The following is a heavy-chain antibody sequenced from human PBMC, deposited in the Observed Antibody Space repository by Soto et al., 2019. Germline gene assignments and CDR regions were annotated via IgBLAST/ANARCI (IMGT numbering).Heavy chain of an antibody. Sequence: QVQLQESGPGLVRPSGTLSLTCAVSGDSISSGDWWTWVRQPPGERLEWIGEIFHSGTPNYNPSLKSRVTISVDKSKNQFSLKLSSVSAADTAVYYCARIVYCGGDCFSFDYWGQGTLVTVSS. CDR3: ARIVYCGGDCFSFDY. CDR2: IFHSGTP. V-gene: IGHV4-4*02. CDR1: GDSISSGDW. D-gene: IGHD2-21*02. J-gene: IGHJ4*02.